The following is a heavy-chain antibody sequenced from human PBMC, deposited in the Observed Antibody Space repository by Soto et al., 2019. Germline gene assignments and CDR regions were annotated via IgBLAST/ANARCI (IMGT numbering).Heavy chain of an antibody. J-gene: IGHJ5*02. CDR2: IFYIGTP. CDR1: GGSITSGDSY. Sequence: PSETLSLTCTLTGGSITSGDSYWSWIRQHPEKGLEWIGYIFYIGTPYYNPSLKSRVTLSVDTSKNQFSLKLNSVTAADTAVYYCARSVFPWGQGTLVTVSS. CDR3: ARSVFP. V-gene: IGHV4-31*03.